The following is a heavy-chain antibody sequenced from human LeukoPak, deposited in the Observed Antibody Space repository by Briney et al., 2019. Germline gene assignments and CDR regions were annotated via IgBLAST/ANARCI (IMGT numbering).Heavy chain of an antibody. CDR3: ARSKRWLEHYWYFDL. CDR2: ISGNGGNT. Sequence: GGSLRLSCSASGFTFSNYPMHWVRQAPGKGLEYVSGISGNGGNTYYANSVKGRFTISRDNSKHTLYLQMGSLRAEDMAVYYCARSKRWLEHYWYFDLWGRGTLVTVSS. J-gene: IGHJ2*01. D-gene: IGHD5-24*01. V-gene: IGHV3-64*01. CDR1: GFTFSNYP.